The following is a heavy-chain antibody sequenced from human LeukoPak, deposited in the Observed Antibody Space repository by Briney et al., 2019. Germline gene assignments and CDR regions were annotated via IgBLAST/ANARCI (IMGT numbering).Heavy chain of an antibody. D-gene: IGHD2-21*02. CDR2: IIGGGGST. Sequence: PGGSLRLSCAASGFTFSSNAMSWVRQAPGKGLGWVSAIIGGGGSTYYADSVKGRFTISRDNSKNTLYLQMNSLRAEDTAVYYCAKDLDIVVVTATSDAFDIWGQGTMVTVSS. CDR1: GFTFSSNA. V-gene: IGHV3-23*01. J-gene: IGHJ3*02. CDR3: AKDLDIVVVTATSDAFDI.